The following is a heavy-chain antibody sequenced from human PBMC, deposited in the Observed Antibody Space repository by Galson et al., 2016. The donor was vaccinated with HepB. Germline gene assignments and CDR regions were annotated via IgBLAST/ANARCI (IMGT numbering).Heavy chain of an antibody. CDR1: GFTFSRYW. D-gene: IGHD2-2*01. J-gene: IGHJ6*02. Sequence: SLRLSCAASGFTFSRYWMSWVRQAPGKGLEWVANINEDGSQRPYADSVRGRFTISRDNAKNLLYLQMNSLRAEEMAVYYCARRGVVVVAQGWGYGMDVWGRGTTVTVSS. CDR3: ARRGVVVVAQGWGYGMDV. CDR2: INEDGSQR. V-gene: IGHV3-7*01.